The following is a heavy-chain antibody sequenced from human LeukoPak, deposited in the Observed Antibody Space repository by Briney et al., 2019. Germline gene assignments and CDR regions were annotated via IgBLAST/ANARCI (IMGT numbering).Heavy chain of an antibody. D-gene: IGHD6-13*01. CDR1: GYSFTSHG. J-gene: IGHJ4*02. CDR2: ISAYNGNT. V-gene: IGHV1-18*01. CDR3: ARRSSSWPIDYYFDY. Sequence: ASVKVSCKASGYSFTSHGISWVRQAPGQGLEWMGWISAYNGNTNYAQKLQGRVTMTTDTSTSTAYMELRSLRSDDTAVYYCARRSSSWPIDYYFDYWGQGTLVTVSS.